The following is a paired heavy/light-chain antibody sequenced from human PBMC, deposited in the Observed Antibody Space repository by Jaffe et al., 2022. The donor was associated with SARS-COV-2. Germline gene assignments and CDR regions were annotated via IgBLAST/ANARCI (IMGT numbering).Light chain of an antibody. CDR3: QQRSNWPPIT. CDR1: QSVSSY. V-gene: IGKV3-11*01. J-gene: IGKJ5*01. Sequence: IVLTQSPATLSLSPGERATLSCRASQSVSSYLAWYQQKPGQAPSLLIYDTSNRAAGIPARFSGGGSGTDFTLTISSLEPEDFAVYYCQQRSNWPPITFGQGTRLEIK. CDR2: DTS.
Heavy chain of an antibody. CDR3: ARLSSTYGSGNFDC. D-gene: IGHD3-10*01. J-gene: IGHJ4*02. CDR2: IGSRGSTI. V-gene: IGHV3-48*01. CDR1: GFTFSNYG. Sequence: EVQLVESGGGLVQPGGSLRLSCAASGFTFSNYGMNWVRQAPGMGLEWLSYIGSRGSTIYYADSVRGRFTISRDNAKNSLYLQMNSLSAEDTAVYYCARLSSTYGSGNFDCWGQGTLVTVSS.